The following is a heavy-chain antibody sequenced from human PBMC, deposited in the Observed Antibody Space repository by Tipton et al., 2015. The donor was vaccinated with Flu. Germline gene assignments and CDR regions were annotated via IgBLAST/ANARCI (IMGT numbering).Heavy chain of an antibody. CDR2: IYPTGST. J-gene: IGHJ5*02. CDR3: ARRDYSNYVSDPKNWFDP. D-gene: IGHD4-11*01. CDR1: GGTFSSYA. Sequence: QVQLVQSGAEVKKPGSSVRVSCKASGGTFSSYAISWVRQAPGQGLEWIGNIYPTGSTYYNPSLKSRVTISVDTSNNKFSLRLSSVTAADKAVYYCARRDYSNYVSDPKNWFDPWGQGALVTVSS. V-gene: IGHV1-69*09.